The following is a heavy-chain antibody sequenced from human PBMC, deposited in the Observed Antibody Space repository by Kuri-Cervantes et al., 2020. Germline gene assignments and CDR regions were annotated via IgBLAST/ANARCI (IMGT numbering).Heavy chain of an antibody. V-gene: IGHV3-11*04. D-gene: IGHD6-19*01. Sequence: GGSLRLSCAASGFTFSDYYMSWIRQAPGKGLEWVSYISSSGSTIYYADSVKGRFTISRDDAKNSLNLQMNSLRDEDTAVYYCARGHSSGWYAGSIYGLDVWGQGTTVTVSS. J-gene: IGHJ6*02. CDR1: GFTFSDYY. CDR2: ISSSGSTI. CDR3: ARGHSSGWYAGSIYGLDV.